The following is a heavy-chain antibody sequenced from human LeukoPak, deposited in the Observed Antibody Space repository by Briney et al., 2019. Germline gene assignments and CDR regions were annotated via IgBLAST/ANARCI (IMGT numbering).Heavy chain of an antibody. V-gene: IGHV4-4*07. J-gene: IGHJ6*02. D-gene: IGHD3-3*01. CDR2: IYTSGST. CDR3: ARDPTILRGLYGMDV. CDR1: GGSISSYY. Sequence: SETLSLACTVSGGSISSYYWSWIRQPAGKGLEWIGRIYTSGSTNYNPSFKSRVTMSVDTSKNQFSLKLSSVTAADTAVYYCARDPTILRGLYGMDVWGQGTTVTVSS.